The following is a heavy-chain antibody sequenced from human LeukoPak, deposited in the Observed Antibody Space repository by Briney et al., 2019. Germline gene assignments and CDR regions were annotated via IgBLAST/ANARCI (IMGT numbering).Heavy chain of an antibody. Sequence: GGSLRLSCAASGFTFSSYEMNWVRQAPGKGLEWVAVISYDGSNKYYADSVKGRFTISRDDSKNTLYLQMNSLRAEDTAVYYCAKAKYSSGWYRHDAFDIWGQGTMVTVSS. CDR3: AKAKYSSGWYRHDAFDI. V-gene: IGHV3-30*18. J-gene: IGHJ3*02. CDR1: GFTFSSYE. CDR2: ISYDGSNK. D-gene: IGHD6-19*01.